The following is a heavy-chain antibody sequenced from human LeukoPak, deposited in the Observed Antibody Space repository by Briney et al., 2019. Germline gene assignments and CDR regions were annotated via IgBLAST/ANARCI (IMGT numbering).Heavy chain of an antibody. D-gene: IGHD3-22*01. J-gene: IGHJ3*02. Sequence: GGSLRLSCAASGFTFRTYWMHWVRQAPGKGLVWVSRISGDGRSTSYAGFVKGRFTISRDNSKNTLYLQMNSLRAEDTAVYYCAKEFSITMIVVVITPDAFDIWGQGTMVTVSS. CDR2: ISGDGRST. V-gene: IGHV3-74*01. CDR3: AKEFSITMIVVVITPDAFDI. CDR1: GFTFRTYW.